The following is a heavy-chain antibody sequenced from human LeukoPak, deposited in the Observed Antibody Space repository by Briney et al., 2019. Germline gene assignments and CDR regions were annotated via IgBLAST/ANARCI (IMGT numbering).Heavy chain of an antibody. V-gene: IGHV3-30*04. CDR2: ISYDGSNK. J-gene: IGHJ6*02. Sequence: PGGSLRLSCAASGLTFSSNAMHWVRQAPGKGLEWVAVISYDGSNKYYADSVKGRFTISRDNSKNTLYLQMDSLRAEDTAVYYCARDFDYGSGRYYSGHYYYGMDVWGQGTTVTVSS. D-gene: IGHD3-10*01. CDR1: GLTFSSNA. CDR3: ARDFDYGSGRYYSGHYYYGMDV.